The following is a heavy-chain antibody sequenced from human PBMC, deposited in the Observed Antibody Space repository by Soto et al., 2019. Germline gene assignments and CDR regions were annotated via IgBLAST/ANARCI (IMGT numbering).Heavy chain of an antibody. Sequence: PSETLSITCTVSGGSISSYYWSWIRQPPGKGLEWIGYIYYSGSTNYNPSLKSRVTISVDTSKNQFSLKLSSVTAADTAVYYCARHSSSGWFDPWGQGTLVTVSS. D-gene: IGHD6-6*01. CDR1: GGSISSYY. V-gene: IGHV4-59*01. J-gene: IGHJ5*02. CDR2: IYYSGST. CDR3: ARHSSSGWFDP.